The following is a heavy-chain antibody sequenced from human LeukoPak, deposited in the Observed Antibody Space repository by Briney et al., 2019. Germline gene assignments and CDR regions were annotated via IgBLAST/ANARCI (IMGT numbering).Heavy chain of an antibody. Sequence: SETLSLTCAVYGGSFSVYYWSWIRQPPGKGLEWIGEINHSGSTNYNPSLKSRVTISVDTSKNQFSLKLSSVTAADTAVYYCARASAAGTGLGLGYYYYMDVWGKGTTVTVSS. V-gene: IGHV4-34*01. CDR1: GGSFSVYY. CDR3: ARASAAGTGLGLGYYYYMDV. D-gene: IGHD6-19*01. J-gene: IGHJ6*03. CDR2: INHSGST.